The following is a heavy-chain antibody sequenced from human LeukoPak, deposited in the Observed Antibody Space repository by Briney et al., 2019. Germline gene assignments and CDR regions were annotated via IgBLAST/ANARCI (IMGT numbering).Heavy chain of an antibody. CDR2: SSNSDNTI. CDR1: GFTFSSYE. V-gene: IGHV3-48*03. J-gene: IGHJ3*02. CDR3: ARKVTGSYGFDI. D-gene: IGHD3-9*01. Sequence: GGSLSLSCAPSGFTFSSYEMNWVRQAPERAREWISVSSNSDNTIYYEDSVKGRFTISRDNDKNSLYLQVNSMRAEDTAVYYCARKVTGSYGFDIWGQGTMVTVSS.